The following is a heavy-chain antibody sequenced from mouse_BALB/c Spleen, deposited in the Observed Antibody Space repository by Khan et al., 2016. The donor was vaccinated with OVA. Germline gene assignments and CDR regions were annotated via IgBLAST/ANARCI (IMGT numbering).Heavy chain of an antibody. J-gene: IGHJ1*01. CDR2: ISSGSGLI. D-gene: IGHD2-3*01. CDR1: GFTFSNVG. V-gene: IGHV5-17*02. Sequence: EVQLVESGGGLVQPGGSRKLSCAASGFTFSNVGMNWARQAPEKGLEWVAFISSGSGLIYSADTVTGRFTISRDNPKNTLFLPMTSLWSEDTAMYYFARLGDGGYFDVCGAGTTVTVSS. CDR3: ARLGDGGYFDV.